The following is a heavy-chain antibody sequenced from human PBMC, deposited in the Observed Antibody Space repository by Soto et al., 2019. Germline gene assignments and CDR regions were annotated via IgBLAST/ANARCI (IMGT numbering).Heavy chain of an antibody. J-gene: IGHJ6*02. Sequence: QVQLVESGGGVVQPGRSLRLSCAASGFTFSSYGMHWVRQAPGKGLEWVAVIWYDGSNKYYADSVKGRFTISRDNSKNTLYLQMNSLRAEDTAVYYCARDQNTWELLPHYYYGMDVWGQGTTVTVSS. CDR2: IWYDGSNK. CDR3: ARDQNTWELLPHYYYGMDV. D-gene: IGHD1-26*01. CDR1: GFTFSSYG. V-gene: IGHV3-33*01.